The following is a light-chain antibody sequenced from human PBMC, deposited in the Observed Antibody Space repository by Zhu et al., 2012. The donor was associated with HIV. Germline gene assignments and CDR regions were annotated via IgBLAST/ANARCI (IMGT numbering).Light chain of an antibody. V-gene: IGKV3-20*01. CDR2: GAS. Sequence: EIVLTQSPGTLSLSPGERATLSCRASQSVSSSYLAWYQQKPGQAPRLLIYGASSRATGIPDRFSGSGSGTDLSLTISRLEPEDFAVYYCHQYGRPPFTFGPGTKVDIK. J-gene: IGKJ3*01. CDR3: HQYGRPPFT. CDR1: QSVSSSY.